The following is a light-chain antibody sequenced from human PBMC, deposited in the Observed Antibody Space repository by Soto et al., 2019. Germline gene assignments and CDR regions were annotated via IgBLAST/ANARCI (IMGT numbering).Light chain of an antibody. V-gene: IGLV2-8*01. Sequence: QSALTQPPSASGSPGQSVTISCTGTSSDVGGYNYVSWYQQHPGKAPKLMIYEVSKRPSGVPDRFSGSKSGNTASLTVSGLQADDEADSYCSSYAGSNSLYVFGTGTKVTVL. CDR1: SSDVGGYNY. J-gene: IGLJ1*01. CDR2: EVS. CDR3: SSYAGSNSLYV.